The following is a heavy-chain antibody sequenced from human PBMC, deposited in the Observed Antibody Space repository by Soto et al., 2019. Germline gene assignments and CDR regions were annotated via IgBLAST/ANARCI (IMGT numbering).Heavy chain of an antibody. CDR2: IYYRGTT. CDR1: GGSISSFY. J-gene: IGHJ4*02. V-gene: IGHV4-59*08. CDR3: ARHVWELLWVD. Sequence: PSETLSLTCTVSGGSISSFYWSWIRQPPGKGLEWIGYIYYRGTTNYNPSLKSRVTISVDTAKNQFSLKLSSVTAADTAVYYCARHVWELLWVDWGQGTLVTVSS. D-gene: IGHD1-26*01.